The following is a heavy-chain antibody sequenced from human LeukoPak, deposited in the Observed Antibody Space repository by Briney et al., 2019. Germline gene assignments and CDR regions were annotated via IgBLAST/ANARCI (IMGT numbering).Heavy chain of an antibody. CDR1: GGSISSYY. J-gene: IGHJ3*02. V-gene: IGHV4-59*01. Sequence: SETLSLTCTVSGGSISSYYWSWIRQPPGKGLEWIGYIYYSGSTNYNPSLKSRVTISVDTSKNQFSLKLSSVTAADTAVYYCARESYCSGGSCSDAFDNWGQGTMVTVSS. D-gene: IGHD2-15*01. CDR2: IYYSGST. CDR3: ARESYCSGGSCSDAFDN.